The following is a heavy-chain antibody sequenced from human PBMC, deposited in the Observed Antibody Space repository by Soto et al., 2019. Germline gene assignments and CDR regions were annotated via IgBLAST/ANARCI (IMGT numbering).Heavy chain of an antibody. D-gene: IGHD2-2*01. CDR1: GGSISSYY. CDR3: ARGPASLSYCSSTSCYRSASYSYYYYGMDV. V-gene: IGHV4-59*01. CDR2: IYYSGST. J-gene: IGHJ6*02. Sequence: SETLSLTCTVSGGSISSYYWSWIRQPPGKGLEWIGYIYYSGSTNYNPSLKSRVTISVDTSKNQFSLKLSSVTAADTAVYYCARGPASLSYCSSTSCYRSASYSYYYYGMDVWGQGTTVTVSS.